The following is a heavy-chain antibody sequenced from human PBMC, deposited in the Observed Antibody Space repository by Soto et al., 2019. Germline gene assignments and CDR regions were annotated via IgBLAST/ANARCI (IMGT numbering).Heavy chain of an antibody. J-gene: IGHJ3*02. CDR2: IYPGDSDT. CDR3: SQRRYDILTGYSPGGAFDI. Sequence: GESLKISCKGSGYSFTSYWIGWVRQMPGKGLEWMGIIYPGDSDTRYSPSFQGQVTISADKSISTAYLQWSSLKASDTAMYYCSQRRYDILTGYSPGGAFDIWGQGTMVTVSS. CDR1: GYSFTSYW. V-gene: IGHV5-51*01. D-gene: IGHD3-9*01.